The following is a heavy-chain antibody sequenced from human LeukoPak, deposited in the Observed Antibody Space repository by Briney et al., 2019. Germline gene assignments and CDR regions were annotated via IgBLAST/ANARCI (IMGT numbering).Heavy chain of an antibody. CDR2: ISGSGGST. V-gene: IGHV3-23*01. CDR3: AKDRNDYDYVWGSYRYWDCFDY. J-gene: IGHJ4*02. Sequence: PGGSLRLSCAASGFTFSSYAMSWVRQAPGKGLEWVSAISGSGGSTYYADSVKGRFTISRDNSKNTLYLQMNSLRAVDTAVYYCAKDRNDYDYVWGSYRYWDCFDYWGQGTLVTVSS. CDR1: GFTFSSYA. D-gene: IGHD3-16*02.